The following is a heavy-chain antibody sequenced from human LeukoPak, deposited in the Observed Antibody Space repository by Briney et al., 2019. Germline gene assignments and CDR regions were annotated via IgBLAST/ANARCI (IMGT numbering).Heavy chain of an antibody. V-gene: IGHV1-69*13. Sequence: ASVTVSCKXSGGTFSSYAISWVRQAPGQGLEWMGGIITIFGTANYSQKFQGRVRITADGSTCTDYMELSRLRTEDTAVYYCARYLRGCSGGSCYVYWGQGTLVTVSS. D-gene: IGHD2-15*01. CDR2: IITIFGTA. J-gene: IGHJ4*02. CDR1: GGTFSSYA. CDR3: ARYLRGCSGGSCYVY.